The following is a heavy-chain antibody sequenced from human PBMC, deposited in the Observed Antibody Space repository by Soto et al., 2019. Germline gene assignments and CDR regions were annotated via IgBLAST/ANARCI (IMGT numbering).Heavy chain of an antibody. V-gene: IGHV3-23*01. CDR1: GFTSSSYA. J-gene: IGHJ4*02. CDR2: ISGSGGST. Sequence: GGSLRLSCAASGFTSSSYAMSWVRQAPGKGLEWVSAISGSGGSTYYADSVKGRFTISRDNSKNTLYLQMNSLRAEDTAVYYCAKVGERLWFGEVSHLGQGTLVTVSS. D-gene: IGHD3-10*01. CDR3: AKVGERLWFGEVSH.